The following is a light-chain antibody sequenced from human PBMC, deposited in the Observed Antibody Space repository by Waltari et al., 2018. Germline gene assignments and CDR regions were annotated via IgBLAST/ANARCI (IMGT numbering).Light chain of an antibody. J-gene: IGKJ1*01. V-gene: IGKV3-15*01. CDR1: QSISSN. CDR2: GAS. Sequence: EIVMTQSPATLSVSPGERATLSCRASQSISSNLAWYQQKSGQAPRLLIYGASTRATGIPARFSGRVSGTEFTLTISSLQSGDFAGYYCQHYNNWPPGRTFGQGTKVEIK. CDR3: QHYNNWPPGRT.